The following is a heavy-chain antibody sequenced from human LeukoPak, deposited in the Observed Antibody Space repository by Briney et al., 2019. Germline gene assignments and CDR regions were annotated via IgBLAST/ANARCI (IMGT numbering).Heavy chain of an antibody. V-gene: IGHV3-21*01. J-gene: IGHJ4*02. D-gene: IGHD6-13*01. CDR1: GFTFSSYS. Sequence: GGSLRLSCAASGFTFSSYSMNWVRQAPGKGLEWVSSISSSSSYIYYADSVKGRFTISRDNAKNSLYLQMNSLRAEDTAVYYCARAEYSSSWYGGADYWGQGTLVAVSS. CDR3: ARAEYSSSWYGGADY. CDR2: ISSSSSYI.